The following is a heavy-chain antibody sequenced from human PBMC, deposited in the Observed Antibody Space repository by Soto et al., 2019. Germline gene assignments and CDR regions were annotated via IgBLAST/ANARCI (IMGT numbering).Heavy chain of an antibody. D-gene: IGHD5-12*01. CDR3: ARDLGGFPDY. CDR1: GYTFTSYG. CDR2: ISAHNGNT. Sequence: QVQLVQSGAEVKKPGASVKVSCKASGYTFTSYGISWVRQAPGQGLEWMGWISAHNGNTKYEQKLQGRVTMTTDTATRTAYMELRSVRSDDTAVYYCARDLGGFPDYWGQGTLVTVSS. V-gene: IGHV1-18*01. J-gene: IGHJ4*02.